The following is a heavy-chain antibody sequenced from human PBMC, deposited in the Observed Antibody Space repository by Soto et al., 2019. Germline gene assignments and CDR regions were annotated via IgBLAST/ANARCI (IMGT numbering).Heavy chain of an antibody. J-gene: IGHJ6*02. V-gene: IGHV1-18*04. CDR3: AIEWLVYDFWSGYSRQYYYYGMDV. CDR1: GYTFTSYG. D-gene: IGHD3-3*01. CDR2: ISAYNGNT. Sequence: QVQLVQSGAEVKKPGASVKVSCKASGYTFTSYGISWVRQAPGQGLEWMGWISAYNGNTNYAQKPQGRVTMTADTSTSPAYMELRSLRADVTAVYYCAIEWLVYDFWSGYSRQYYYYGMDVWGQGTTVTVSS.